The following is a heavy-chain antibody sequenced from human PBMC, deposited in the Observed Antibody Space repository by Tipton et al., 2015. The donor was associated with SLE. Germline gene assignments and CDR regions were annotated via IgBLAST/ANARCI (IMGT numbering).Heavy chain of an antibody. CDR3: SSRNWDETFDV. J-gene: IGHJ3*01. Sequence: TLSLTCAVYGGSFSGYSWSWIRQPPGKGLEWIGQTNPSGNTNYNPSLKSRVTISVDTSNNQCSLSLRSVTAADTAVYFCSSRNWDETFDVWGQGTMVTVSS. D-gene: IGHD7-27*01. V-gene: IGHV4-34*01. CDR1: GGSFSGYS. CDR2: TNPSGNT.